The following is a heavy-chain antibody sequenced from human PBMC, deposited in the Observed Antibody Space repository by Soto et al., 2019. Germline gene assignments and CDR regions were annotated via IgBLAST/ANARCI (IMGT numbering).Heavy chain of an antibody. D-gene: IGHD3-22*01. CDR3: AKHSSGSYRPFDH. CDR1: GFTFSTCA. CDR2: ISGSGTVT. J-gene: IGHJ4*02. V-gene: IGHV3-23*01. Sequence: PGGSLRLSCATSGFTFSTCAMSWVRQAPGKGLEWVSIISGSGTVTFYADSEKGRFSISRDSSKNTLFLQMNSLRAEDTAVYYCAKHSSGSYRPFDHWGQGALVTVSS.